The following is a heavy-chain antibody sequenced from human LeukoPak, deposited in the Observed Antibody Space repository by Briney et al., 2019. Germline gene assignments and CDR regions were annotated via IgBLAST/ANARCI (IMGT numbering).Heavy chain of an antibody. V-gene: IGHV4-39*01. J-gene: IGHJ6*03. CDR1: GGSISSSSYD. CDR3: AKPYWAGTTTRGYPYYVDV. Sequence: SETLSLTCTVSGGSISSSSYDWGWIRQPPGKGLEWIGSIHYSGSTYYNPSLKSRVTISLDTSKNQLSLNLSSVTAADTAVYYCAKPYWAGTTTRGYPYYVDVWGKGTTVTVSS. CDR2: IHYSGST. D-gene: IGHD1-1*01.